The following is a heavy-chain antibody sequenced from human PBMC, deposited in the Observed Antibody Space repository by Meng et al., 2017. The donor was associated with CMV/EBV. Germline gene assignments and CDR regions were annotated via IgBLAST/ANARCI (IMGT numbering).Heavy chain of an antibody. D-gene: IGHD5-24*01. V-gene: IGHV3-53*01. CDR1: GFTVSSNY. CDR3: IIEKGDY. CDR2: IYSGGST. Sequence: GESLKISCAASGFTVSSNYMSWVRQAPGKGLEWVSVIYSGGSTYYADSVKGRFTISRDNSKNTLYLQMNSLRAEDTAVYYCIIEKGDYWGQGTLVTVSS. J-gene: IGHJ4*02.